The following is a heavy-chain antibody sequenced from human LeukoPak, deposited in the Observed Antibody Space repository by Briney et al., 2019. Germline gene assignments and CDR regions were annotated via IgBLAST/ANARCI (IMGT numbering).Heavy chain of an antibody. V-gene: IGHV1-69*01. CDR2: IIPILGTA. D-gene: IGHD5-24*01. CDR3: ARVQSPPTNWFDP. J-gene: IGHJ5*02. CDR1: GGTFSSYA. Sequence: GASVKVSCKASGGTFSSYAISWVRQAPGQGLEWMGGIIPILGTANYAQKFQGRVTITADESMSTAYMELSSLRSEDTAVYYCARVQSPPTNWFDPWGQGTLVTVSS.